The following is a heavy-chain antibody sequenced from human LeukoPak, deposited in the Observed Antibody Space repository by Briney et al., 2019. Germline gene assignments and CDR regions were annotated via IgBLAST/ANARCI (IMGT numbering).Heavy chain of an antibody. CDR1: GFTFSNYG. CDR2: ISSSSSTI. D-gene: IGHD3-22*01. CDR3: ARPPNYYDSSGYSR. Sequence: PGGSLRLSCAASGFTFSNYGMNWVRQAPGKGLEWVSYISSSSSTIYYADSVKGRFTISRDNAKNSLYLQMNSLRAEDTAVYYCARPPNYYDSSGYSRWGQGTLVTVSS. J-gene: IGHJ4*02. V-gene: IGHV3-48*01.